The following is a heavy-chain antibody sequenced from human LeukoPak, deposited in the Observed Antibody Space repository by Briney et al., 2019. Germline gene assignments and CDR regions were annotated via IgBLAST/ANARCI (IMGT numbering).Heavy chain of an antibody. V-gene: IGHV4-34*01. CDR1: GGSFSGYY. D-gene: IGHD3-22*01. CDR2: INHSGST. Sequence: PSETLSLTCAVYGGSFSGYYWSWIRQPPGKGLEWIGEINHSGSTNYNPSLRSRVTISVGTSKNQFSLKLSSVTAADTAVYYCARGPDSSGYYYESWFDPWGQGTLVTVSS. J-gene: IGHJ5*02. CDR3: ARGPDSSGYYYESWFDP.